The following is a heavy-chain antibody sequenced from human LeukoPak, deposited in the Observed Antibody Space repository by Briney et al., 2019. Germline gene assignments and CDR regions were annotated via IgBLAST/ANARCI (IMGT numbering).Heavy chain of an antibody. Sequence: PGGSLRLSCAASGFTFSGFAMSWVRQAPGKGLEWVAVISNDGSNKYYPDSVKGRFTISRDNSKNTLYLQMNSLRAEDTAVYYCAGPSEAAGSLEIVGGYWGQGTLVTVSS. J-gene: IGHJ4*02. V-gene: IGHV3-30*03. D-gene: IGHD2-2*03. CDR1: GFTFSGFA. CDR2: ISNDGSNK. CDR3: AGPSEAAGSLEIVGGY.